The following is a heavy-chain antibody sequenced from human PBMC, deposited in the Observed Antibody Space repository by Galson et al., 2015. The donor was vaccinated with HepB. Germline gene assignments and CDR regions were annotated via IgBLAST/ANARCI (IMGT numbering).Heavy chain of an antibody. CDR2: IWYDGSNK. Sequence: SLRLSCAASGFTFSSYGMHWVRQAPGKGLEWVAVIWYDGSNKYYADSVKGRFTISRDNSKNTLYLQMNSLRAEDTAVYYCAKDLGGVVVPAENGMDVWGQGTTVTVSS. V-gene: IGHV3-33*06. CDR1: GFTFSSYG. J-gene: IGHJ6*02. CDR3: AKDLGGVVVPAENGMDV. D-gene: IGHD2-2*01.